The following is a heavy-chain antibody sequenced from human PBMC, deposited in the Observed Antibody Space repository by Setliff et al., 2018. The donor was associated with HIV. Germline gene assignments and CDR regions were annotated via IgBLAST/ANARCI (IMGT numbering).Heavy chain of an antibody. Sequence: SETLSLTCTVSGGSISSGTYYWSWIRQHPGKGLEWVGYIYYSGSTYYNPSLKSRVTISVDTSRNQFSLKLSSVTAADTAVYYCARDRSDYYNLPVYFDHWGQGTPVTVSS. D-gene: IGHD3-3*01. CDR1: GGSISSGTYY. J-gene: IGHJ4*02. CDR3: ARDRSDYYNLPVYFDH. V-gene: IGHV4-31*03. CDR2: IYYSGST.